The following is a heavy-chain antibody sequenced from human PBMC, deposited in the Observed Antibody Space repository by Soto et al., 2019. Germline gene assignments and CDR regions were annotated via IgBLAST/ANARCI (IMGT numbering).Heavy chain of an antibody. V-gene: IGHV1-18*01. Sequence: ASVKVSCKASGYTFTSYGISWVRQAPGQGLEWMGWISAYNGNTNYAQKLQGRVTMTTDTSTSTAYMELRSLRSDDTAVYYCARDRFAMHFIVVVPDATHFDYWGQGTLVTVSS. CDR1: GYTFTSYG. J-gene: IGHJ4*02. CDR2: ISAYNGNT. CDR3: ARDRFAMHFIVVVPDATHFDY. D-gene: IGHD2-2*01.